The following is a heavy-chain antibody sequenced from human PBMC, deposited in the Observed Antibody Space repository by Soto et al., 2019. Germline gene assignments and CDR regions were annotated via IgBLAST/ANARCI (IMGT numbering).Heavy chain of an antibody. D-gene: IGHD3-22*01. CDR2: IHYSGSL. CDR1: GGSISSSDW. J-gene: IGHJ4*02. CDR3: VCNGYYSLDH. V-gene: IGHV4-4*02. Sequence: QVQLQESGPGLVKPSGTLSLTCAVSGGSISSSDWWSWVRQPPGKGLEWIGEIHYSGSLNYNPSLMGRVTISVDRSKNQFSLNLSSVTAADTAMYFCVCNGYYSLDHWGQGTLVIVSP.